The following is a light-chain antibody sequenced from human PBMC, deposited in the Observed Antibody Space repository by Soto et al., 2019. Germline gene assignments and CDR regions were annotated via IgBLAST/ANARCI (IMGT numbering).Light chain of an antibody. Sequence: EIVLTQSPGTLSLSPGARAPLSCRASQSVSNSYLAWYQQKPGQAPRLVISDTSDRATGIPDRFSGSGSGTDFTLTISSLQPEDFATYYCQQSYSSPPTFGQGTKVDIK. J-gene: IGKJ1*01. CDR1: QSVSNSY. CDR2: DTS. V-gene: IGKV3D-20*02. CDR3: QQSYSSPPT.